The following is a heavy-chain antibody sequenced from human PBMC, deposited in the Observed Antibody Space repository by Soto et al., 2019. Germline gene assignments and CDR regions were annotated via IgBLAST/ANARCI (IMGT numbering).Heavy chain of an antibody. CDR3: ARERGGYNHFDY. CDR1: GYTFTDYG. Sequence: QVQLVQSGAEVKKPGASVRVSCKSSGYTFTDYGITWVRQAPGQGLEWMGWINTYKGNINYAQRLQGRVTMTTDTSTSTAYMELRSQTSDDTAEYYCARERGGYNHFDYWGQGALVTVSS. J-gene: IGHJ4*02. D-gene: IGHD1-26*01. CDR2: INTYKGNI. V-gene: IGHV1-18*01.